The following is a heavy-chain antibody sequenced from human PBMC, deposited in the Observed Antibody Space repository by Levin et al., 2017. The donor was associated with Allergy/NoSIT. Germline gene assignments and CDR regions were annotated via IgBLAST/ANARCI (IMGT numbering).Heavy chain of an antibody. J-gene: IGHJ3*02. CDR3: ARDLYCSSTSCYDPHAFDI. CDR2: ISSSSSYT. CDR1: GFTFSDYY. D-gene: IGHD2-2*01. V-gene: IGHV3-11*05. Sequence: GGSLRLSCAASGFTFSDYYMSWIRQAPGKGLEWVSYISSSSSYTNYADSVKGRFTISRDNAKNSLYLQMNSLRAEDTAVYYCARDLYCSSTSCYDPHAFDIWGQGTMVTVSS.